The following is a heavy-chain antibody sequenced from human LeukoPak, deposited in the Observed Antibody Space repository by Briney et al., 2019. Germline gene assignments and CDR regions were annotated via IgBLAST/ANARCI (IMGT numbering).Heavy chain of an antibody. J-gene: IGHJ4*02. CDR1: GYTFTSYD. D-gene: IGHD3-3*01. Sequence: ASVKVSGKASGYTFTSYDINWVRQATGQGLEWMGWMNPNSGNTGYAQKFQGRVTMTRDTSISTAYMELSRLRSDDTAVYYCARDPDYDFWSGYWSTFDYWGQGTLVTVSS. V-gene: IGHV1-8*01. CDR3: ARDPDYDFWSGYWSTFDY. CDR2: MNPNSGNT.